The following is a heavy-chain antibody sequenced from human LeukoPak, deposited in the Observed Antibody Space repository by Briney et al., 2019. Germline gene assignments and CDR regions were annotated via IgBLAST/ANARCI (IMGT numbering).Heavy chain of an antibody. D-gene: IGHD3-22*01. V-gene: IGHV3-23*01. Sequence: GQSLRLSCAASGFTFSSYPMSWVRQAPGKGLEWVSAISGSGGSTYYADSVKGRFTISRDNSKNTLYLQMNSLRADDTAVYYCAKANYYDSSGYYENLDYWGQGTLVTVSS. J-gene: IGHJ4*02. CDR2: ISGSGGST. CDR1: GFTFSSYP. CDR3: AKANYYDSSGYYENLDY.